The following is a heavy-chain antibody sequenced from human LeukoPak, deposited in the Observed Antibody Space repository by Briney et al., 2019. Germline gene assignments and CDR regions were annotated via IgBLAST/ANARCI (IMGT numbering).Heavy chain of an antibody. CDR3: ARGRTGAAALDF. CDR1: GFTFSDYY. D-gene: IGHD2-2*01. CDR2: STHTGST. Sequence: LSCAGSGFTFSDYYMTWIRQAPGKGLEWIGESTHTGSTNYNPSLKSRVTISVDTSKNQFSLKLTSVSAADTAVYHCARGRTGAAALDFWGPGTLVTVSS. J-gene: IGHJ4*02. V-gene: IGHV4-34*01.